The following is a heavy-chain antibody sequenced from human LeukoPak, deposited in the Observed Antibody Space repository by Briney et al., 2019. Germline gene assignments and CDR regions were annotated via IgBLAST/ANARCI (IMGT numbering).Heavy chain of an antibody. D-gene: IGHD6-13*01. Sequence: ASVKVSCKASGYTFTGYYMHWVRQAPGQGLEWMRWINPNSGGTNYAQKFQGRVTMTRDTSISTAYMELSRLRSDDTAVYYCARDQSISSSWYWDFQHWGQGTLVTVSS. V-gene: IGHV1-2*02. CDR3: ARDQSISSSWYWDFQH. CDR2: INPNSGGT. CDR1: GYTFTGYY. J-gene: IGHJ1*01.